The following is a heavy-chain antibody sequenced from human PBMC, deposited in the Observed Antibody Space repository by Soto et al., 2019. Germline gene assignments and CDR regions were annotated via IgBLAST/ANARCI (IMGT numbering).Heavy chain of an antibody. Sequence: VQLLESGGGLVQPGGSLRLSCAASGFTFSSYAMSWVRQAPGKGLEWVSAISGSGGSTYYADSVKGRFTISRDNSKTTLYLQMNSLRAEDTAVYYCARDSSGWYGFGAFDIWGQGTMVTVSS. J-gene: IGHJ3*02. CDR3: ARDSSGWYGFGAFDI. D-gene: IGHD6-19*01. CDR1: GFTFSSYA. V-gene: IGHV3-23*01. CDR2: ISGSGGST.